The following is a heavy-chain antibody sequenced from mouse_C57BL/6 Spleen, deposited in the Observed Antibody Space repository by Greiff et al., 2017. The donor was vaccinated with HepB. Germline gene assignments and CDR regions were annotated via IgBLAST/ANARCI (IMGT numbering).Heavy chain of an antibody. J-gene: IGHJ3*01. CDR3: ASSYDGYYGWFAY. CDR2: ISYSGST. CDR1: GYSITSGYD. Sequence: EVQLVESGPGMVKPSQSLSLTCTVTGYSITSGYDWHWIRHFPGNKLEWMGYISYSGSTNYNPSLKSRISITHDTSKNHFFLKLNSVTTEDTATYYCASSYDGYYGWFAYWGQGTLVTVSA. D-gene: IGHD2-3*01. V-gene: IGHV3-1*01.